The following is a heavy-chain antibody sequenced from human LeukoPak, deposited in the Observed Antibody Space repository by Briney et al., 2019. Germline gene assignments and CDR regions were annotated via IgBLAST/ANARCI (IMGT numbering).Heavy chain of an antibody. V-gene: IGHV5-51*01. Sequence: GESLQISCQGSGYSFTSYWIGWVRQMPGKGLEWMGIIYPGDSDTRYSPSFQGQVTISADKSISTAYLQWSSLKASDTAMYYCARRSVDDAFDIWGQGTMVTVSS. D-gene: IGHD5-24*01. CDR2: IYPGDSDT. CDR3: ARRSVDDAFDI. J-gene: IGHJ3*02. CDR1: GYSFTSYW.